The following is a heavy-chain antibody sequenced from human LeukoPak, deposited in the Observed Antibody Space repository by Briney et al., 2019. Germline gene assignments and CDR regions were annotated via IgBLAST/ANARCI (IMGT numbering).Heavy chain of an antibody. J-gene: IGHJ4*02. V-gene: IGHV4-34*01. CDR1: VESFSGYY. Sequence: SETLSLTCAVYVESFSGYYWSWIRQPPGKGLEWIGEINHSGSTNYNPSLKSRVTISVDTSKNQFSLKLSSVTAADTAVYYCATSGGTLGPTNYFAYWGQGTLVTVSS. CDR2: INHSGST. CDR3: ATSGGTLGPTNYFAY. D-gene: IGHD3-16*01.